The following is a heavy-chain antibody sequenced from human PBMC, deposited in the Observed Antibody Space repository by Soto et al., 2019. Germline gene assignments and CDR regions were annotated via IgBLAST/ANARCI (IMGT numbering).Heavy chain of an antibody. D-gene: IGHD1-26*01. CDR2: ISGSGGST. J-gene: IGHJ4*02. CDR3: AKDSSFSVVGATLSDY. CDR1: GFTFSSYA. V-gene: IGHV3-23*01. Sequence: GGSLRLSCAASGFTFSSYAMSWVRQAPGKGLEWVSAISGSGGSTYYADSVKGRFTISRDNSKNTLYLQMNRLRAEDTAVYYCAKDSSFSVVGATLSDYWGQGTLVTVSS.